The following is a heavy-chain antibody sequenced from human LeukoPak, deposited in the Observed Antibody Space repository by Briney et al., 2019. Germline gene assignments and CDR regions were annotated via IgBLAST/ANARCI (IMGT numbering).Heavy chain of an antibody. CDR3: ARGISGTPPRWFDP. Sequence: ASVKVSCKASGYTFTGYYMHWVRQAPGQGLEWMGWINTNTGNPTYAQGFTGRFVFSLDTSVSTAYLQISSLKAEDTAVYYCARGISGTPPRWFDPWGQGTLVTVSS. CDR2: INTNTGNP. V-gene: IGHV7-4-1*02. CDR1: GYTFTGYY. J-gene: IGHJ5*02. D-gene: IGHD1-26*01.